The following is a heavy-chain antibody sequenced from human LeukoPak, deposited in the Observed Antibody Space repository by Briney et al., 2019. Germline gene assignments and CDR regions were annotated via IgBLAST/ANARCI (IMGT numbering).Heavy chain of an antibody. Sequence: SETLSLTCAVYGGSFSGYYWSWIRQPPGKGLEWIGEINHSGSTYYNPSLKSRVTISVDTSKNQFSLKLSSVTAADTAVYYCARGQSVYGDYVDYWGQGTLVTVSS. J-gene: IGHJ4*02. V-gene: IGHV4-34*01. D-gene: IGHD4-17*01. CDR2: INHSGST. CDR1: GGSFSGYY. CDR3: ARGQSVYGDYVDY.